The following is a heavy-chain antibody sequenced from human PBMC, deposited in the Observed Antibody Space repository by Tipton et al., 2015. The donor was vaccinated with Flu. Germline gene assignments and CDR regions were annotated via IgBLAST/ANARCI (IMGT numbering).Heavy chain of an antibody. D-gene: IGHD3-10*01. CDR3: ARGVELHDWFDP. Sequence: SLRLSCAASGFTYSSHPMHWVRQAPGRGLEWAAGIPYDGSNKYYTDSVKGRFTISRDNSKNTVSLQMNSLRAEDTAVYYCARGVELHDWFDPWGQGTLVIVSS. J-gene: IGHJ5*02. V-gene: IGHV3-30*10. CDR1: GFTYSSHP. CDR2: IPYDGSNK.